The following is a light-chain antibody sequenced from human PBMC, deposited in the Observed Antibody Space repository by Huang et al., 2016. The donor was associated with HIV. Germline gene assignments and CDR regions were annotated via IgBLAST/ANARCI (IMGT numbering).Light chain of an antibody. V-gene: IGKV3-11*01. CDR2: DTS. CDR1: QGVDNY. Sequence: EIVLTQSPATLSLSPGERATLSCRTSQGVDNYLVWYQQRPGQAPRLLIYDTSSRAAVIPARFSGSGSGTDFTLTMSSLEPEDFAVYFCQQRSKWPITFGQGTRLEIK. CDR3: QQRSKWPIT. J-gene: IGKJ5*01.